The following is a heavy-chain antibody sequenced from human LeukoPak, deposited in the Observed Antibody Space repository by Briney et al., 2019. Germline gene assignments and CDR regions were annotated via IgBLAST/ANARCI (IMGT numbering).Heavy chain of an antibody. CDR2: ISASGTTI. CDR3: ARVGCSGGRCPGYGMDV. D-gene: IGHD2-15*01. V-gene: IGHV3-48*01. CDR1: GFTFRYYS. J-gene: IGHJ6*02. Sequence: GGSLRLSCAASGFTFRYYSINWVRQAPGKGLEWVSYISASGTTIYYADSVKGRFTISRDNAQNSLYLQMNSLRVEDTAVYYCARVGCSGGRCPGYGMDVWGQGTTATVSS.